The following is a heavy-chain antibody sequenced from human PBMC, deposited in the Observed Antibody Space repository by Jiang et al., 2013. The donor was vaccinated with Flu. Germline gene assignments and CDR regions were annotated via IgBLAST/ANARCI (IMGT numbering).Heavy chain of an antibody. V-gene: IGHV3-30*18. CDR1: GFTFSSYG. D-gene: IGHD6-6*01. CDR3: AKDPYSSSSENPLIEYYFDY. CDR2: ISYDGSNK. Sequence: SCAASGFTFSSYGMHWVRQAPGKGLEWVAVISYDGSNKYYADSVKGRFTISRDNSKNTLYLQMNSLRAEDTAVYYCAKDPYSSSSENPLIEYYFDYWGQGTLVTVSS. J-gene: IGHJ4*02.